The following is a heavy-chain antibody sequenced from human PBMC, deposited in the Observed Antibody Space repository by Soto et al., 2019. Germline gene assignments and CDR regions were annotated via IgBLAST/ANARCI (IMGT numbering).Heavy chain of an antibody. CDR1: GFTFSSYG. V-gene: IGHV3-30*18. CDR3: AKGPAYCGGDCYTKPAEYFQH. J-gene: IGHJ1*01. D-gene: IGHD2-21*02. CDR2: ISYDGSNK. Sequence: HPGGSLRLSCAASGFTFSSYGMHWVRQAPGKGLEWVAVISYDGSNKYYADSVKGRFTISRDNSKNTLYLQMNSLRAEDTAVYYCAKGPAYCGGDCYTKPAEYFQHWGQGTLVTVSS.